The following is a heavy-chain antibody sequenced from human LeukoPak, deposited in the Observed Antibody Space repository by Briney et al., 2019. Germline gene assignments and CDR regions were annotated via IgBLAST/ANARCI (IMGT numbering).Heavy chain of an antibody. J-gene: IGHJ6*02. D-gene: IGHD6-19*01. CDR2: VSYDGGSQ. V-gene: IGHV3-30*18. CDR1: GFSFSRYG. Sequence: GGSLRLSCAASGFSFSRYGMRWVRQAPGKGLEWVAGVSYDGGSQYYSDSVRGRFTISRDNSKNTLYLQMNSLRAEDTAVYYCAKDSGQWLVGNYYGMDVWGQGATVTFSS. CDR3: AKDSGQWLVGNYYGMDV.